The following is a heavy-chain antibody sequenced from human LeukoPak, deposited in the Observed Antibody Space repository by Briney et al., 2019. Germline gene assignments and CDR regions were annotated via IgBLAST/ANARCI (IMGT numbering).Heavy chain of an antibody. J-gene: IGHJ3*02. CDR2: IIPIFGIA. V-gene: IGHV1-69*13. D-gene: IGHD3-16*01. Sequence: GASVKVFCKASGGTLRSYAISWVRQAAGPGLEWMGGIIPIFGIANYAQKFQGKVTITADESTSTAYMELRSLRSDDTAVYYCARGKAPSRIMIPSGPFDIWGQGTMVTVSS. CDR1: GGTLRSYA. CDR3: ARGKAPSRIMIPSGPFDI.